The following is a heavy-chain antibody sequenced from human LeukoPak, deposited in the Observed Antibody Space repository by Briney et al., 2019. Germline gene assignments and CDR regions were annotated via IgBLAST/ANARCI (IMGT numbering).Heavy chain of an antibody. CDR1: GYSISSGYY. CDR3: ARAVAVAGFDY. Sequence: SETLSLTCAVSGYSISSGYYWGWIRQPPGEGLEWIGSIYHSGSTYYNPSLKSRVTISVDTSKNQFSLKLSSVTAADTAVYYCARAVAVAGFDYWGQGTLVTVSS. V-gene: IGHV4-38-2*01. J-gene: IGHJ4*02. D-gene: IGHD6-19*01. CDR2: IYHSGST.